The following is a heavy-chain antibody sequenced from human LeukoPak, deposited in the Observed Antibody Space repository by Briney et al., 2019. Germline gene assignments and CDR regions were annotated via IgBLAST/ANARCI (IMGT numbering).Heavy chain of an antibody. CDR1: GFTFGIYA. J-gene: IGHJ6*03. CDR2: ISARDGST. CDR3: ARSSRDGYNLIDYMDV. V-gene: IGHV3-23*01. D-gene: IGHD5-24*01. Sequence: PGGSLRLSCAASGFTFGIYAMSWVRQAPGQGLDWVSAISARDGSTYYADSVKGRFTISRDNAKNSLFLQMNSLRAEDTGVYFCARSSRDGYNLIDYMDVWGKGTTVTVSS.